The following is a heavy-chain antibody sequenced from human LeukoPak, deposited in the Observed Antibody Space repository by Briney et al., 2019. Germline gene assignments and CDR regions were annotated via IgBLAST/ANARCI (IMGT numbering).Heavy chain of an antibody. CDR2: IYPGDSDT. D-gene: IGHD3-10*01. CDR3: ARRAHYYGSGSYYGY. V-gene: IGHV5-51*01. CDR1: GYSFTSYW. Sequence: GESLQISCKGSGYSFTSYWIGWVRQMPGKGLEWMGIIYPGDSDTRYSPSFQGQATISADKSISTAYLQWSSLKASDTAMYYCARRAHYYGSGSYYGYWGQGTLVTVSS. J-gene: IGHJ4*02.